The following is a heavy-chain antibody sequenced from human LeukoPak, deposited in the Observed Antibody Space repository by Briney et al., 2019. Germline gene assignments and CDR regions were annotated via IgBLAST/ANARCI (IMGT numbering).Heavy chain of an antibody. CDR1: GGTFSSYA. CDR3: AREEVGARD. CDR2: INPSGGST. V-gene: IGHV1-46*01. Sequence: ASVKVSCKASGGTFSSYAISWVRQAPGQGLEWMGIINPSGGSTSYAQKFQGRVTMTRDTSTSTVYMELSSLRSEDTAVYYCAREEVGARDWGQGTLVTVSS. J-gene: IGHJ4*02. D-gene: IGHD1-26*01.